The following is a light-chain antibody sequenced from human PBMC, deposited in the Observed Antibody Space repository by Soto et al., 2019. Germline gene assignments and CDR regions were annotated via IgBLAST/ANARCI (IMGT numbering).Light chain of an antibody. CDR1: QSIRDW. J-gene: IGKJ1*01. V-gene: IGKV1-5*03. CDR2: RAS. Sequence: DIQMTQSPSTLSTSVGDRVTITCRASQSIRDWLAWYQQKPGKAPKLLIYRASTLQSGVPSRFSGSGFGTEFTLTISSLQPDDFATYYCQHYDSYPLTFGQGTKVEIK. CDR3: QHYDSYPLT.